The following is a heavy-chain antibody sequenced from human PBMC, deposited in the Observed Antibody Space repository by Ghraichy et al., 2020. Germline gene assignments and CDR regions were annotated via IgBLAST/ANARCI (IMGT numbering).Heavy chain of an antibody. V-gene: IGHV5-51*01. Sequence: GESLNISCKGSGYSFTSYWIGWVRQMPGKGLEWMWIIYPGDSDTRYSPSFQGRVTISADKSISTAYLQWSSLKASDTAMYYCARLLDSYGYIFDYWGQRTLVTVSS. CDR2: IYPGDSDT. CDR3: ARLLDSYGYIFDY. D-gene: IGHD5-18*01. CDR1: GYSFTSYW. J-gene: IGHJ4*02.